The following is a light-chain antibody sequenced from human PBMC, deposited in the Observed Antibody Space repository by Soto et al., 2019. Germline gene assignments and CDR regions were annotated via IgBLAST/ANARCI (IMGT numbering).Light chain of an antibody. J-gene: IGKJ3*01. Sequence: DLQMTQSPSSLYASVGDRVTITCRASQSISSYLNWYQQKPGKAPKLLIYAASSLQSGVPSRFSGSGSGTDFTLTIGSLQPEDFATYYGQQSYSTPLTGGRGTKVDIK. CDR3: QQSYSTPLT. V-gene: IGKV1-39*01. CDR2: AAS. CDR1: QSISSY.